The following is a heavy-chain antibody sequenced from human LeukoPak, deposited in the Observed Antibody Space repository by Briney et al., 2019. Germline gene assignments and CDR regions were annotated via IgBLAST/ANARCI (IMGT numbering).Heavy chain of an antibody. CDR2: IYYSGSS. CDR3: ARHVSGSAMMHYFDY. V-gene: IGHV4-39*01. D-gene: IGHD5-18*01. CDR1: GASIRSGRNY. Sequence: SETLSLTCNVSGASIRSGRNYWGWIRQSPGKGLEWIGSIYYSGSSSYNPSLQSRVSISVDTSKNHISLKVFSLTAADTALYYCARHVSGSAMMHYFDYWGQGNLVTVSP. J-gene: IGHJ4*02.